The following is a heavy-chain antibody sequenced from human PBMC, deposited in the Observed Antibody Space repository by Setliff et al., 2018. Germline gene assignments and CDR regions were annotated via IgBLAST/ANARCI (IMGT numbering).Heavy chain of an antibody. CDR3: ARVYSGYDPNHYFDY. D-gene: IGHD5-12*01. J-gene: IGHJ4*02. CDR2: ISPRSIYI. CDR1: GFTFSIYI. V-gene: IGHV3-21*01. Sequence: PGGSLRLSCAASGFTFSIYIMHWVRQAPGKGLEWVSSISPRSIYIYYADSVKGRFTISRDNAKNSLYLQMNSLRAEDTAVYYCARVYSGYDPNHYFDYWGQGTLVTVSS.